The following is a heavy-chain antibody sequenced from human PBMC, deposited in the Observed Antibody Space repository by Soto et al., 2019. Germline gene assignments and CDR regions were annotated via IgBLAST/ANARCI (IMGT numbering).Heavy chain of an antibody. Sequence: QVQLVESGGGVVQPGRSLRLSCAASGFTFSSYAMHWVRQAPGKGLEWVAVISYDGSNKYYADSVKGRFTISRDNSKNTLYLRMNSVRAEDTAVYYCARDISGGNTFDYWGQGTLVTVSS. CDR3: ARDISGGNTFDY. CDR2: ISYDGSNK. CDR1: GFTFSSYA. V-gene: IGHV3-30-3*01. J-gene: IGHJ4*02. D-gene: IGHD2-15*01.